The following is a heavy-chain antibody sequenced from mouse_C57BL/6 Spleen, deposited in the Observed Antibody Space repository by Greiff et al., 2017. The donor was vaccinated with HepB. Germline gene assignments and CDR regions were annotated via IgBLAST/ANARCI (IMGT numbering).Heavy chain of an antibody. CDR1: GYTFTSYW. CDR2: IYPGSGST. CDR3: ARRSYYDPDWYFDV. Sequence: QVQLQQPGAELVKPGASVKMSCKASGYTFTSYWITWVKQRPGQGLEWIGDIYPGSGSTNYNEKFKSKATLTVDTSSSTAYMQLSSLTSEDSAVYYCARRSYYDPDWYFDVWGTGTTVTVAS. V-gene: IGHV1-55*01. J-gene: IGHJ1*03. D-gene: IGHD2-12*01.